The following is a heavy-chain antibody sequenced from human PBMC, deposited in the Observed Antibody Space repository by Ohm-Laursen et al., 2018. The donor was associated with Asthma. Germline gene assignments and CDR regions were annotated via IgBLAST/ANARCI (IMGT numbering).Heavy chain of an antibody. J-gene: IGHJ6*02. V-gene: IGHV4-59*05. CDR1: GFTVSNSY. CDR3: AVSLPGDYYYGMDV. CDR2: IYYGGSP. Sequence: LSCAASGFTVSNSYMTWVRQAPGKGLEWIGRIYYGGSPYYNPSLKSRVTISVDTSENQFFLMLSSVTTADTAVYFCAVSLPGDYYYGMDVWGQGTTVIVSS.